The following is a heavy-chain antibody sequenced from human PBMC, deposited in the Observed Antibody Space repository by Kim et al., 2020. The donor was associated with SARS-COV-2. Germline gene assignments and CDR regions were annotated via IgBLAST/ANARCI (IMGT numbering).Heavy chain of an antibody. J-gene: IGHJ3*02. D-gene: IGHD5-12*01. Sequence: GRVTMTRDTSTSTVYMELSSLRSEDTAVYYCARDSPRVVDGWLQLNAFDIWGQGTMVTVSS. V-gene: IGHV1-46*01. CDR3: ARDSPRVVDGWLQLNAFDI.